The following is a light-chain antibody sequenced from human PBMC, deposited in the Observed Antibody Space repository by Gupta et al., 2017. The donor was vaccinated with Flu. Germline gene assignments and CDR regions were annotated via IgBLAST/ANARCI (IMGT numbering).Light chain of an antibody. CDR1: HSVSSTY. Sequence: GTSFLPPGERSTRPCKASHSVSSTYFAWYQQKPGQAPRLLNYGASSRTTGIPDRFSGSGSGTDFTLTISRLEPEDSAVYYCQQYEDSPYAFGQGTKLEIK. CDR3: QQYEDSPYA. J-gene: IGKJ2*01. V-gene: IGKV3-20*01. CDR2: GAS.